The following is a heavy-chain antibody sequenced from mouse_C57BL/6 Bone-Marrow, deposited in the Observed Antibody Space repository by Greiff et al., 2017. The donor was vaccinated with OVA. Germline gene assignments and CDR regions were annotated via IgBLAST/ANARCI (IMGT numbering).Heavy chain of an antibody. V-gene: IGHV1-59*01. CDR3: ARHPGAY. CDR2: IDPSDSYT. Sequence: QVHVKQPGAELVRPGTSVKLSCKASGYTFTSYWMHWVKQRPGQGLEWIGVIDPSDSYTNYNQKFKGKATLTVDTSSSTAYMQLSSLTSEDSAVYYCARHPGAYWGQGTLVTVSA. J-gene: IGHJ3*01. CDR1: GYTFTSYW.